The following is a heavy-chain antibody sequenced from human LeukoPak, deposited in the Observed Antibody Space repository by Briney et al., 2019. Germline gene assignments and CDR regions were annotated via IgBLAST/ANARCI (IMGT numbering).Heavy chain of an antibody. CDR1: GGSISSGDYY. CDR3: ARVAVRFGVLDYYGMDV. Sequence: SETLSLTCTVSGGSISSGDYYWSWIRQPPGKGLEWIGYIYYSGSTYYNPSLKGRVTISVDTSKNQFSLKLSSVTAADTAVYYCARVAVRFGVLDYYGMDVWGQGTTVTVSS. J-gene: IGHJ6*02. D-gene: IGHD3-10*01. V-gene: IGHV4-30-4*01. CDR2: IYYSGST.